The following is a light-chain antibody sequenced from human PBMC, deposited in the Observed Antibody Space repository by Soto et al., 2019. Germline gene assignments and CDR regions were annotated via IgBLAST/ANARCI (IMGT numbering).Light chain of an antibody. J-gene: IGKJ1*01. CDR3: QQYGTSPS. Sequence: EIFLTQSPDTLSLSPGERATLSCGAGQSVSSSYLAWYQQKPGLAPSLILYDTSFRATGIPDRFSGSGSGTDFTLTISRLEPEDSAVYYCQQYGTSPSFGQGTKVDIK. V-gene: IGKV3D-20*01. CDR2: DTS. CDR1: QSVSSSY.